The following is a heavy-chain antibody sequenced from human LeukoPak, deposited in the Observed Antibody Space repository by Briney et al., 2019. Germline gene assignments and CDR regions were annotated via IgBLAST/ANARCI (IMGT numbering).Heavy chain of an antibody. Sequence: GESLKISCKGSGYSFTSYWISWGRQMPGKGLELMGRIDPSDSYTNYSPSFQGRVTILADNSISTAYLQWSSLKASDTAMYYCARRPNDLYDYGDYLLTDWGQGTLVTVSS. CDR1: GYSFTSYW. CDR3: ARRPNDLYDYGDYLLTD. CDR2: IDPSDSYT. V-gene: IGHV5-10-1*01. D-gene: IGHD4-17*01. J-gene: IGHJ4*02.